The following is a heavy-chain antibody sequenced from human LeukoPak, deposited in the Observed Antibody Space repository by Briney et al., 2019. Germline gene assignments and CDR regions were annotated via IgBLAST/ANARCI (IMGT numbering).Heavy chain of an antibody. V-gene: IGHV3-30-3*01. D-gene: IGHD2-2*01. CDR2: ISYDGSDK. CDR1: GFTFSNYA. Sequence: GGSLRLSCAASGFTFSNYAMHWVRQAPGKGLEWVAVISYDGSDKYYADSVKGRFTISRDNSKNTLYLQMNSLRPEDTAVYYCARVGCSSTSCYWGIDYWGQGTLVTVSS. CDR3: ARVGCSSTSCYWGIDY. J-gene: IGHJ4*02.